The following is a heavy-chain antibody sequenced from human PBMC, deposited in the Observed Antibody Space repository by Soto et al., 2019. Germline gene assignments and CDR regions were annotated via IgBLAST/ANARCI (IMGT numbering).Heavy chain of an antibody. CDR2: ITGTGDTT. J-gene: IGHJ5*02. CDR3: AKQYNWTPDDP. V-gene: IGHV3-23*01. Sequence: GSLRLSCAASGFTLSSYAMAWVRQAPGKGLEWVSSITGTGDTTYYAASVKGRFTVSRDNSKNTLFLQMSSLRVEDTAIYYCAKQYNWTPDDPWGQGTLVTVSS. D-gene: IGHD1-20*01. CDR1: GFTLSSYA.